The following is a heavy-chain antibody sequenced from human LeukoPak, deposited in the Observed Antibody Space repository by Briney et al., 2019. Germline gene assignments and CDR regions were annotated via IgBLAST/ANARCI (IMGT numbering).Heavy chain of an antibody. V-gene: IGHV3-23*01. CDR3: AKYYYGSGSYYSNYYFDY. J-gene: IGHJ4*02. CDR1: GFTFSSYA. Sequence: GGSLRLSCAASGFTFSSYAMSWVLQAPGKGLEWVSAISGSGGSTYYADSVKGRFTISRDNSKNTLYLQMNSLRAEDTAVYYCAKYYYGSGSYYSNYYFDYWGQGTLVTVSS. CDR2: ISGSGGST. D-gene: IGHD3-10*01.